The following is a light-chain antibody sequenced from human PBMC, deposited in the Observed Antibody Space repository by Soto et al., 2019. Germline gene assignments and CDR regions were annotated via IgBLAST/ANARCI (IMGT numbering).Light chain of an antibody. CDR2: AAS. V-gene: IGKV1-9*01. J-gene: IGKJ4*01. Sequence: QFTQSPSSLSASVGARVTITCRASQGISSYLAWYQQKPGKAPKLLIYAASTLQSGVPSRFSVSGSGTDLTLNICSLQPEDGETYYGQQLNSYPLTFGGGTKVDIK. CDR1: QGISSY. CDR3: QQLNSYPLT.